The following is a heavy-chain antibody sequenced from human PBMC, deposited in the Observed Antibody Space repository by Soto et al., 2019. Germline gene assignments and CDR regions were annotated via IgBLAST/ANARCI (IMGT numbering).Heavy chain of an antibody. Sequence: ASVKVSCKASGYTFTSYGISWVRQAPGQGLEWMGWISAYNGNTNYAQKLQGRVTMTTDTSTSTAYMELRSLRSDDTAVYYCAREGAIVEYSGSFDYWGQGTLVTVSS. CDR1: GYTFTSYG. J-gene: IGHJ4*02. V-gene: IGHV1-18*01. D-gene: IGHD5-12*01. CDR3: AREGAIVEYSGSFDY. CDR2: ISAYNGNT.